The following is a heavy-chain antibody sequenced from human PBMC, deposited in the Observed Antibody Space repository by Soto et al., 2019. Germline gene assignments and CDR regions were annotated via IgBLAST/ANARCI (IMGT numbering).Heavy chain of an antibody. D-gene: IGHD3-10*01. J-gene: IGHJ4*02. Sequence: QVQLQESGPGLVKPSGTLSLTCAVSGDSISSTNWWSWVRQPPGKGLEWIGEIYHSGSTNYNPSLKSRVTISLDKSKNHFSLKLSSVTAADTAVYYCARVDYCYGSGSSYWGQGTLVTVSS. CDR1: GDSISSTNW. V-gene: IGHV4-4*02. CDR3: ARVDYCYGSGSSY. CDR2: IYHSGST.